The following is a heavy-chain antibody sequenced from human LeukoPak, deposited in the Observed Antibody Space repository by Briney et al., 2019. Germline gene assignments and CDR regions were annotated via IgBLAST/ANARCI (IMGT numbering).Heavy chain of an antibody. CDR1: GGSISSGGYY. CDR3: ARAHYDTSGSLPFDY. CDR2: IYYSGST. J-gene: IGHJ4*02. Sequence: PSQTLSLTCTVSGGSISSGGYYWSWLRQHPGKGLEWIGYIYYSGSTYYNPSLKSRVTISVDTSKNQFSLKLSSVTAADTAVYYCARAHYDTSGSLPFDYWGQGTLVTVSS. V-gene: IGHV4-31*03. D-gene: IGHD3-22*01.